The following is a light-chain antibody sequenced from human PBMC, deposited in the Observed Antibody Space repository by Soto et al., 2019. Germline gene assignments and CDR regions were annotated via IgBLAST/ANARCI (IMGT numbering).Light chain of an antibody. CDR2: GAS. V-gene: IGKV3-20*01. CDR3: QQYGSSPPYT. J-gene: IGKJ2*01. CDR1: QSVSSSY. Sequence: EIVLTQSPGTLSLSPGERATLSCRASQSVSSSYLAWYQQKPDQAPRLLIYGASSRATSIPDRFSGSGSGTDFTVTISRREPEDFAVYYCQQYGSSPPYTFGQGTKLEIK.